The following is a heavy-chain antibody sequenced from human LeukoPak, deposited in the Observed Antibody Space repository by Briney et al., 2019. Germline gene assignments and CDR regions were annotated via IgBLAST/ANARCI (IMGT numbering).Heavy chain of an antibody. J-gene: IGHJ4*02. CDR1: GYTFTSYG. V-gene: IGHV1-18*01. CDR2: ISAYNGNT. D-gene: IGHD3-22*01. Sequence: GASVKVSCKASGYTFTSYGISWVRQAPGQGLEWMGWISAYNGNTSYAQKLQGRVTMTTDTSTSTAYMELRSLRSDDTAVYYCARVEWLHSSGYYLDYWGQGTLVTVSS. CDR3: ARVEWLHSSGYYLDY.